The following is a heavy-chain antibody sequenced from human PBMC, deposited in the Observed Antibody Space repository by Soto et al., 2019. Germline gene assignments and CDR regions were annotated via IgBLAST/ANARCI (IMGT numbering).Heavy chain of an antibody. CDR1: GASISSNDYD. J-gene: IGHJ4*02. V-gene: IGHV4-30-4*01. Sequence: SETLSLTCTVFGASISSNDYDWSWIRQPPGKGLEWIGHINYSATTNYNPSLKSRVTISVDTSKNQFSLKLSSVTAADTAVYYCARHPGYYDILTGYTTYYFDSWGQGILVTVSS. D-gene: IGHD3-9*01. CDR2: INYSATT. CDR3: ARHPGYYDILTGYTTYYFDS.